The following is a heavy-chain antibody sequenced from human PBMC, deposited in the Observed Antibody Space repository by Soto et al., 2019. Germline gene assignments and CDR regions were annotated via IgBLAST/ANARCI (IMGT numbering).Heavy chain of an antibody. D-gene: IGHD6-6*01. CDR3: ARSHIVPRLLMYPYDY. V-gene: IGHV4-59*08. CDR1: GGSISSYY. CDR2: FHYSGNN. J-gene: IGHJ4*02. Sequence: SETLSLTCSVSGGSISSYYWAWIRQPPGKGLEYIGYFHYSGNNYYNPSLRSRVPISLDTTKSQFSLKLSSVTAADTAVYYCARSHIVPRLLMYPYDYWGQGTLVTVSS.